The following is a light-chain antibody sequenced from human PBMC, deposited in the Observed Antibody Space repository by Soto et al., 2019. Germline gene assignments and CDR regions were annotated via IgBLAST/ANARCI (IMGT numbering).Light chain of an antibody. J-gene: IGLJ1*01. Sequence: QSVLTQPPSASGSPGQSVTISCTGTSSDVGGYNYVSWYQQYPGKAPKLIIYEVDKRPSGVPDRFSGSKSGNTASLTVSGLQAEDEADYHCSSYAGSITVFGTGTKLTVL. CDR3: SSYAGSITV. CDR2: EVD. V-gene: IGLV2-8*01. CDR1: SSDVGGYNY.